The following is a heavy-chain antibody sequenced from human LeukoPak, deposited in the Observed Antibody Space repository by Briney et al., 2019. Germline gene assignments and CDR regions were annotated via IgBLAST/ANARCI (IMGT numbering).Heavy chain of an antibody. CDR3: ASECSYGLDAFDI. CDR2: IYTSGST. J-gene: IGHJ3*02. D-gene: IGHD5-18*01. Sequence: SQTLSLTCTVSGGSISSGSYYWSWIRQPAGKGLEWIGRIYTSGSTNYNPSLKSRVTISVDTSKNQFSLKLSSVTAADTAVYYCASECSYGLDAFDIWGQGTMVTVSS. CDR1: GGSISSGSYY. V-gene: IGHV4-61*02.